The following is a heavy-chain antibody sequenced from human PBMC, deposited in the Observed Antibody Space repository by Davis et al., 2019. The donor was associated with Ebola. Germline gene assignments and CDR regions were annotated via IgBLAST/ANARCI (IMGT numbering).Heavy chain of an antibody. CDR3: ATGDFYDSSALGYFHS. CDR1: GFTFNIFD. V-gene: IGHV3-21*04. CDR2: ISSSSSYI. J-gene: IGHJ4*02. Sequence: GGSLRLSCAASGFTFNIFDMHWVRQAPGKGLEWVSSISSSSSYIYYADSVKGRFTISRDNSKNTLYLQMNSLRAEDTAVYYCATGDFYDSSALGYFHSWGQGTLVTISA. D-gene: IGHD3-22*01.